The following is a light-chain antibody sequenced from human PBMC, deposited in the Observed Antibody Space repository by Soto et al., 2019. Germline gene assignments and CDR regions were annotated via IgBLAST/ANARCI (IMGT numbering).Light chain of an antibody. Sequence: EVVLTQSPGTLSLSPGERATLSCRASESVSSSYLAWYQQKPGQAPSLLIYGASTRAAAIPDRISGGGSGTVFTLTISILEPEDFAVYYCQQYGTSPTFGHGTKLEIK. CDR1: ESVSSSY. J-gene: IGKJ2*01. V-gene: IGKV3-20*01. CDR3: QQYGTSPT. CDR2: GAS.